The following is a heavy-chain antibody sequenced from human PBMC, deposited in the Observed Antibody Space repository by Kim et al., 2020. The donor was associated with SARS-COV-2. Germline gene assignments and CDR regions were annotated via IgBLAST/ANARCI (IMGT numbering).Heavy chain of an antibody. Sequence: IDYPDSLKGRFTISRDNAKNSLYLHMNSLRADDTAVYYCARDQTAMALDYWGQGTLVTVSS. CDR3: ARDQTAMALDY. CDR2: I. V-gene: IGHV3-48*01. D-gene: IGHD5-18*01. J-gene: IGHJ4*02.